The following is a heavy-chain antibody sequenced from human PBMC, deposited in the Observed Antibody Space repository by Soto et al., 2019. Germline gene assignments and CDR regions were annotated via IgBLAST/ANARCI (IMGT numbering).Heavy chain of an antibody. D-gene: IGHD3-3*01. V-gene: IGHV1-2*02. CDR3: AREGSGYSAFDI. J-gene: IGHJ3*02. CDR1: GYTFTGYY. CDR2: INPNRGGT. Sequence: GASVKVSCKASGYTFTGYYMHWVRQAPGQGLEWMGWINPNRGGTNYAQKFQGRVTVTRDTSISTAYMELSRLRSDDTAVYYCAREGSGYSAFDIWGQGTRVTVSS.